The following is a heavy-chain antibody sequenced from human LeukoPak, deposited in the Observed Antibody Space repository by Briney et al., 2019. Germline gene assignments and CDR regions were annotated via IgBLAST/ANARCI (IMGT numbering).Heavy chain of an antibody. J-gene: IGHJ4*02. Sequence: GGSLRLSCAASEFTISAHYMSWVRQAPGRGLEWVAVLYTDGTTYYGDSVKGRFTISRDNSKNTLYLQMNSLRAEDTAVYYCARDFQETNRIFDYWGQGTLVTVSS. CDR3: ARDFQETNRIFDY. CDR2: LYTDGTT. V-gene: IGHV3-66*01. D-gene: IGHD1-14*01. CDR1: EFTISAHY.